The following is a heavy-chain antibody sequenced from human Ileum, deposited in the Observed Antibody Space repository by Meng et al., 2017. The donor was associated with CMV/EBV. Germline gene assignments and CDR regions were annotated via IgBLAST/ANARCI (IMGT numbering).Heavy chain of an antibody. V-gene: IGHV2-5*02. J-gene: IGHJ4*02. D-gene: IGHD1-26*01. Sequence: QITSQRPCPPLVKPTQTITLTCSFSGFSPSTSGEGVGWIRQPPGKALEWLALIYRGDDKRYSPSLNSRLTIAKDTSKNEVVLTLTNMGPIDTGTYYCAHFVGGYYPSRPDYWGQGTLVTVSS. CDR1: GFSPSTSGEG. CDR2: IYRGDDK. CDR3: AHFVGGYYPSRPDY.